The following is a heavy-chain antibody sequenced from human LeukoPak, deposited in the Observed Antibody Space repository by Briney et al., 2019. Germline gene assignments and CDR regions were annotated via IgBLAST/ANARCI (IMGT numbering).Heavy chain of an antibody. J-gene: IGHJ4*02. V-gene: IGHV4-4*07. D-gene: IGHD2-2*02. CDR2: IYTSGST. CDR1: GGSISSYY. CDR3: ATLGYCSSTSCYTDY. Sequence: SETLSLTCTVSGGSISSYYWSWIRQPARKGLEWIGRIYTSGSTNYNPSLKSRVTMSVDTSKNQFSLKLSSVTAADTAVYYCATLGYCSSTSCYTDYWGQGTLVTVSS.